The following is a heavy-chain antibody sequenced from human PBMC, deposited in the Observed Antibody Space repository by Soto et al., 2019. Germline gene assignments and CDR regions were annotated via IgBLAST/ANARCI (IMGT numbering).Heavy chain of an antibody. D-gene: IGHD3-10*01. CDR3: ARDTARAMVRIYYGMDV. J-gene: IGHJ6*01. CDR1: GFTFSSDG. V-gene: IGHV3-33*01. CDR2: VWYDGSNK. Sequence: QVQLVESGGGVVQPGRSLRLSCAASGFTFSSDGMHWVRQAPGKGLEWVAVVWYDGSNKYYADSVKGRFTIPTDNSKNTLYMQMNSLRAEDTAVYYCARDTARAMVRIYYGMDVWGQGTTVTLSS.